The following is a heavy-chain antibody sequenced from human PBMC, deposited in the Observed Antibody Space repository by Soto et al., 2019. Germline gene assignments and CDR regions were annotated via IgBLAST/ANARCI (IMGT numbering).Heavy chain of an antibody. CDR3: AKGDPHTYSNYPYYFDY. CDR1: GFTFRSFT. V-gene: IGHV3-23*01. J-gene: IGHJ4*02. Sequence: GVSLRLPCAASGFTFRSFTMSWILQAPGKGLEWVSGISTSGISTYYADSVKGRLTISRDNSRNTLYLQMDSLRAEDTAVYFCAKGDPHTYSNYPYYFDYWGQGTLVTVSS. CDR2: ISTSGIST. D-gene: IGHD4-4*01.